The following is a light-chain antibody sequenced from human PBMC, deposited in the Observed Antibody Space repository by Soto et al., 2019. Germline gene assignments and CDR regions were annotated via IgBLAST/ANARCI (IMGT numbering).Light chain of an antibody. CDR2: DVS. CDR1: SSDVGGYNY. CDR3: SSYASSSTLLYV. Sequence: ATVRPPSSVSVSPGQSITISCTGTSSDVGGYNYVSWYQQHPGKAPKLMIYDVSNRPSGVSNRFSGSKSGNTASLTISGLQAEDEADYYCSSYASSSTLLYVFGTGTKVTVL. J-gene: IGLJ1*01. V-gene: IGLV2-14*01.